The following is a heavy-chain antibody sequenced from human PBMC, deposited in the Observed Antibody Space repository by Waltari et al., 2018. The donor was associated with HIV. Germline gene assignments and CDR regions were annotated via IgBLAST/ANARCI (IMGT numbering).Heavy chain of an antibody. CDR2: IGTAGDT. V-gene: IGHV3-13*01. D-gene: IGHD1-1*01. Sequence: EVQLVESGGGLVQPGGSLRLSCAASGFPFSNSDIPWVRQATGKGLEWVSCIGTAGDTYYPGSVKGRFTISRENAKNSLHLQMNSLRAGDTAVYYCVRICKLNCYYYYGMDVWGQGTTVTVSS. J-gene: IGHJ6*02. CDR3: VRICKLNCYYYYGMDV. CDR1: GFPFSNSD.